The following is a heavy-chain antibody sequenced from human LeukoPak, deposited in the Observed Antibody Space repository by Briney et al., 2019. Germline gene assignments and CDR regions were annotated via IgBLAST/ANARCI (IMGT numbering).Heavy chain of an antibody. CDR3: AREMGFNWFDP. CDR2: VYTTGST. Sequence: SEALSLTCTVSGGSISSGSYYWSWIRQPAGKGLEWIGRVYTTGSTNYNPSLKSRVTISVDTSKNQFSLKLSSVTAADTAVYYCAREMGFNWFDPWGQGTLVTVSS. J-gene: IGHJ5*02. CDR1: GGSISSGSYY. D-gene: IGHD1-26*01. V-gene: IGHV4-61*02.